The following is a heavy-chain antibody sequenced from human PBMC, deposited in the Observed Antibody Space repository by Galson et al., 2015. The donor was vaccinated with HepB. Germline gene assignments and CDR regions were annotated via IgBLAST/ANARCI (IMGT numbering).Heavy chain of an antibody. V-gene: IGHV3-23*01. J-gene: IGHJ5*02. D-gene: IGHD4-11*01. Sequence: SLRLSCAASGFTLSDYAMSWVRQAPGKGLEWVSGIDDSGAATYYADSVKGRFTISRDNSKNTLSLQMNSLRAEDTALYYCAQEDGSNFPSWGQGTLVTVSS. CDR3: AQEDGSNFPS. CDR1: GFTLSDYA. CDR2: IDDSGAAT.